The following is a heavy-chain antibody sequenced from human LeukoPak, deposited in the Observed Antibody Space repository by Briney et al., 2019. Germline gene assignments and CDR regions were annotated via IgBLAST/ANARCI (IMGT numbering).Heavy chain of an antibody. V-gene: IGHV1-2*02. Sequence: ASVKVPCKASGYTFTGYYMHWVRQAPGQGLEWMGWISPNSGGTNYAQKFQGRVTMTRDTSISTAYMELSRLRSDDTAVYYCARAYYDSSGYYSEGDYWGQGTLVTVSS. CDR3: ARAYYDSSGYYSEGDY. CDR2: ISPNSGGT. CDR1: GYTFTGYY. D-gene: IGHD3-22*01. J-gene: IGHJ4*02.